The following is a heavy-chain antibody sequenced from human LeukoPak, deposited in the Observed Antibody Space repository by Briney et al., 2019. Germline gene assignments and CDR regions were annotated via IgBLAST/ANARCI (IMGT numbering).Heavy chain of an antibody. D-gene: IGHD3-22*01. CDR2: IRSKAYGGTT. CDR3: TRDPKHDSSGYYYYPFDY. V-gene: IGHV3-49*04. J-gene: IGHJ4*02. Sequence: GGSLRLSCTASGFTFGDYAMSWVRQAPGKXLEWVGFIRSKAYGGTTEYAASVKGRFTISRDDSKSIAYLQMNSLKTEDTAVYYCTRDPKHDSSGYYYYPFDYWGQGTLVTVSS. CDR1: GFTFGDYA.